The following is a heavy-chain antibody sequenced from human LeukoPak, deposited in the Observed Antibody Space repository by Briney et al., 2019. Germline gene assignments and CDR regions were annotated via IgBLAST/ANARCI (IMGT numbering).Heavy chain of an antibody. CDR1: GGSISTYY. CDR3: ARRYYDSSGYYFDAFDI. Sequence: SETLSLTCTVSGGSISTYYWSWIRQPPGKGLEWIGYIYYSGSTNYNPSLKSRVTISVDTSKNQFSLKLSSVTAADTAVYYCARRYYDSSGYYFDAFDIWGQGTMVTVSS. CDR2: IYYSGST. D-gene: IGHD3-22*01. J-gene: IGHJ3*02. V-gene: IGHV4-59*08.